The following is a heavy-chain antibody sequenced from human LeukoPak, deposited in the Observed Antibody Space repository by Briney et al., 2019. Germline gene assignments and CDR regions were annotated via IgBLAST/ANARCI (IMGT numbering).Heavy chain of an antibody. CDR1: GGTFSSYA. V-gene: IGHV1-69*01. Sequence: ASVKASCKASGGTFSSYAISWVRQAPGQGLEWMGGIIPIFGTANYAQKFQGRVTITADESTSTAYMELSSLRSEDTAVYYCARVDRVPIAVAVVGAFDIWGQGTMVTVSS. CDR3: ARVDRVPIAVAVVGAFDI. J-gene: IGHJ3*02. CDR2: IIPIFGTA. D-gene: IGHD6-19*01.